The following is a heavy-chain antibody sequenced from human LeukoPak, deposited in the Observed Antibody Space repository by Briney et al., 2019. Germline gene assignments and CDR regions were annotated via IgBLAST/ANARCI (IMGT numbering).Heavy chain of an antibody. Sequence: ASVKVSCKASGGTFSSYAISWVRQAPGQGLEWMGGIIPIFGTANYAQKFQGRVTMTTDTSTSTAYMELRSLRSDDTAVYYCARDRIVVPSRFDPWGQGTLVTVSS. V-gene: IGHV1-69*05. J-gene: IGHJ5*02. CDR3: ARDRIVVPSRFDP. D-gene: IGHD3-22*01. CDR2: IIPIFGTA. CDR1: GGTFSSYA.